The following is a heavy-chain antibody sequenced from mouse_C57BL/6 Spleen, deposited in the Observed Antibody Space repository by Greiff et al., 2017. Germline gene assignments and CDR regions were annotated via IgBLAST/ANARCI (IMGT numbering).Heavy chain of an antibody. V-gene: IGHV1-53*01. CDR1: GYTFTSYW. D-gene: IGHD1-1*01. Sequence: QVQLQQPGTELVKPGASVKLSCKASGYTFTSYWMPWVKQRPGQGLEWIGNINPSNGGTNYNEKFKSKATLTVDKSSSTAYMQLSSLTSEDSAVXYCARSPYYYGSPWYFDVWGTGTTVTVSS. CDR3: ARSPYYYGSPWYFDV. CDR2: INPSNGGT. J-gene: IGHJ1*03.